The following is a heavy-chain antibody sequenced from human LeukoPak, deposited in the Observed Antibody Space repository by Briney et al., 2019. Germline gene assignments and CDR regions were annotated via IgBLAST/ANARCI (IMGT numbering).Heavy chain of an antibody. J-gene: IGHJ6*03. V-gene: IGHV3-48*01. Sequence: PGGSPRPSFAASGFTFSSYSMNWVRQAPGKGLEWGSYISSSSSTIYYADSVKGRFTISRDNAKNSLYLQMNSLRAEDTAVYYCAKRAGTTYYYYYYLDVWGKGTTVTVSS. CDR1: GFTFSSYS. CDR2: ISSSSSTI. D-gene: IGHD1-7*01. CDR3: AKRAGTTYYYYYYLDV.